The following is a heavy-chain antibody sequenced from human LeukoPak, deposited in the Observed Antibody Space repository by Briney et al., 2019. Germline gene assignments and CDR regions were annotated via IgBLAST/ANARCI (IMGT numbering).Heavy chain of an antibody. CDR2: ISSSSSTI. J-gene: IGHJ3*02. V-gene: IGHV3-48*04. D-gene: IGHD2-21*02. CDR3: ARDIVAYCGGDCYSAFDI. Sequence: PGGSLRLSCAASGFTFSSYSMNWVRQAPGKGLEWLSYISSSSSTIYYADSVRGRFTISRDYAKNSLYLQMNSLRAEDTAVYYCARDIVAYCGGDCYSAFDIWGQGTMVTVSS. CDR1: GFTFSSYS.